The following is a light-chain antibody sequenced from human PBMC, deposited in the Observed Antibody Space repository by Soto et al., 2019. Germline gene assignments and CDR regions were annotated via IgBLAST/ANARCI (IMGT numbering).Light chain of an antibody. Sequence: QSVLTQPSSGSGVPGRWSTISYTGTSSDVGGYNYVSWYQQHPGKAPKLMIYDVRNRPSGVSNRFSGSKSVNTASLTISGLQAEDEADYYCSSYTSISTYVFGTGTKVTVL. V-gene: IGLV2-14*01. CDR2: DVR. CDR3: SSYTSISTYV. CDR1: SSDVGGYNY. J-gene: IGLJ1*01.